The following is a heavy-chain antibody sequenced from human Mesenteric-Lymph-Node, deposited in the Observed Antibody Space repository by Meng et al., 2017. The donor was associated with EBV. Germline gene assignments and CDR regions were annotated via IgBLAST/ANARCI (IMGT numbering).Heavy chain of an antibody. CDR2: VFHIGST. D-gene: IGHD1-7*01. CDR1: GGYISGNNG. CDR3: ARVSEISGTWLDC. Sequence: QDLGPGVAKPSGTLSLSYAVSGGYISGNNGLRWIRQPPGKGLEWIGEVFHIGSTNYNPSLKSRVTISLDKSKNQFSLKLTSVTAADTAVYFCARVSEISGTWLDCWGQGTLVTVSS. V-gene: IGHV4-4*02. J-gene: IGHJ1*01.